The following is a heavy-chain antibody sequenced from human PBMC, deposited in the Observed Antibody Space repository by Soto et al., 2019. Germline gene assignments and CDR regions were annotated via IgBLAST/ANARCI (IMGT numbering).Heavy chain of an antibody. CDR1: GSPVTTYD. CDR3: LMVTYSGMDV. V-gene: IGHV4-34*01. Sequence: PSETLSLTCAVDGSPVTTYDCTWIRQPPGKGLEWVGEINNRGNTNYNPSLKSRLTVSLDTSKTQFSLKLTSVTAADTAVYYCLMVTYSGMDVLGQRTTVTVCS. D-gene: IGHD3-10*01. CDR2: INNRGNT. J-gene: IGHJ6*02.